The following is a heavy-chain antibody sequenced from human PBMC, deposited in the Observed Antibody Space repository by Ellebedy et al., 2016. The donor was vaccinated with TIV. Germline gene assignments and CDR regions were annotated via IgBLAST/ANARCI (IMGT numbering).Heavy chain of an antibody. J-gene: IGHJ3*02. CDR1: GYTFTSYG. V-gene: IGHV1-18*01. Sequence: ASVKVSXXASGYTFTSYGISWVRQAPGQGLEWMGWISAYNGNTNYAQKLQGRVTMTTDTSTSTAYMELRSLRSEDTAVYYCARDRAVGVVAALYAFDIWGQGTMVTVSS. D-gene: IGHD2-15*01. CDR3: ARDRAVGVVAALYAFDI. CDR2: ISAYNGNT.